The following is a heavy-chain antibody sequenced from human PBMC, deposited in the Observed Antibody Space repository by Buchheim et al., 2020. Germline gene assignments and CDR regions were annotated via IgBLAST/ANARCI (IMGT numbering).Heavy chain of an antibody. CDR1: GDSVSNGNW. D-gene: IGHD5-18*01. J-gene: IGHJ4*02. CDR3: ARDSGYRSEY. Sequence: QVQLQESGPGLVKPSGTLSLTCAVPGDSVSNGNWWNWVRQPPGKGLEWIGEIDHSGFTKYNPPLKSRVTLELDKPKNQFSLKLTSVTAADTAVYYCARDSGYRSEYWGQGTL. V-gene: IGHV4-4*02. CDR2: IDHSGFT.